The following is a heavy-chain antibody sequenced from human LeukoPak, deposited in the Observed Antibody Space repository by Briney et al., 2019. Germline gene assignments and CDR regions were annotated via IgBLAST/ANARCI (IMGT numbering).Heavy chain of an antibody. V-gene: IGHV4-59*01. CDR2: IYYSGST. CDR3: ARLQDGDYRRLGVNWFDP. D-gene: IGHD4-17*01. J-gene: IGHJ5*02. Sequence: PSETLSLTCTVSGGSISSYYWSWIRQPPGKGLEWIGYIYYSGSTNYNPSLKSRVTISVDTSKNQFSLKLSSVTAADTAVYYRARLQDGDYRRLGVNWFDPWGQGTLVTVSS. CDR1: GGSISSYY.